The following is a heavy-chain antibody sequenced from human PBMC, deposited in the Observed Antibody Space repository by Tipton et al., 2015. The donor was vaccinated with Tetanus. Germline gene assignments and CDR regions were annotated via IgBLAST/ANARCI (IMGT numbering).Heavy chain of an antibody. CDR3: ARVKVSVYSPHVDYFLDP. V-gene: IGHV4-59*01. D-gene: IGHD2/OR15-2a*01. Sequence: TLSLTCSVSGSSMSSYYWSWIRQTPGKRLEWIGYITYSSRTKYNPSLTSRVTLSLEASKNEFSLRLSSVTAADTAVYHCARVKVSVYSPHVDYFLDPSGQATLVTVSS. J-gene: IGHJ5*02. CDR2: ITYSSRT. CDR1: GSSMSSYY.